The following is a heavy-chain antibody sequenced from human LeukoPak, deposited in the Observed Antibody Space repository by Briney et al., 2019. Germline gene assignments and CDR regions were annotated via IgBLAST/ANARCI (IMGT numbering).Heavy chain of an antibody. CDR1: GFTVSSNY. J-gene: IGHJ4*02. D-gene: IGHD4-17*01. CDR3: ARAYGDYGFLLLDY. CDR2: IYSGGST. Sequence: GGSLRLSCAASGFTVSSNYMSWVHQAPGKGLEWVSVIYSGGSTYYADSVKGRFTISRDNSKNTLYLQMNSLRAEDTAVYYCARAYGDYGFLLLDYWGQGTLVTVSS. V-gene: IGHV3-66*01.